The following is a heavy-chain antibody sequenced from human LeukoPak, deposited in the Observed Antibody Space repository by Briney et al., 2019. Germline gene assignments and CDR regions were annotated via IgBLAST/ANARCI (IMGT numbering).Heavy chain of an antibody. J-gene: IGHJ4*02. CDR3: AKDRPTVVTRRHYFDY. CDR2: ISGSGGST. V-gene: IGHV3-23*01. CDR1: GGSISSSN. D-gene: IGHD4-23*01. Sequence: ETLSLTCAVSGGSISSSNWWSWVRQPPGKGLEWVPAISGSGGSTYYADSVKGRFTISRDNSKNTLYLQMNSLRAEDTAVYYCAKDRPTVVTRRHYFDYWGQGILVTVSS.